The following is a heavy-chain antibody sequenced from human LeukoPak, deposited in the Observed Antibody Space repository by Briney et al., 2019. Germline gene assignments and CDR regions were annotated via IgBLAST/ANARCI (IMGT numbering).Heavy chain of an antibody. CDR2: IYYSGST. Sequence: SETLSLTCSVSGDSINSSPYYWVWIRQPPGKGLEWIGNIYYSGSTYYKSSLRSRVTISVDTSKNQFSLRLSSVTAADTAVYYCARYFEYQRTIDYRGQGTLVTVSS. CDR3: ARYFEYQRTIDY. CDR1: GDSINSSPYY. D-gene: IGHD2-2*01. V-gene: IGHV4-39*01. J-gene: IGHJ4*02.